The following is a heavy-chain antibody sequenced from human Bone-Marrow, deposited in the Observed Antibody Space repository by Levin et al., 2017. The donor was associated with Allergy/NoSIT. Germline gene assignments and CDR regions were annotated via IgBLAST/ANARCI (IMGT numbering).Heavy chain of an antibody. CDR3: ARGMTYSSGWLDFDY. Sequence: ASVKVSCAASGFTVSSNYMNWVRQAPGKGLEWVSVIYRGGGTYYADSVKGRFIISRDNSKNTVYLQMDSLTAADTAVYFCARGMTYSSGWLDFDYWGQGTVVTVSS. CDR2: IYRGGGT. CDR1: GFTVSSNY. V-gene: IGHV3-53*01. D-gene: IGHD6-19*01. J-gene: IGHJ4*02.